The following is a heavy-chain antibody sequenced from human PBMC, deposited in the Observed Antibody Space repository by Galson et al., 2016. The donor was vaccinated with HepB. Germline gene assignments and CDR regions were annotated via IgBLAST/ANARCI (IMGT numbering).Heavy chain of an antibody. CDR2: ISYDGSKK. J-gene: IGHJ4*02. V-gene: IGHV3-30-3*01. Sequence: SLRLSCAASGFTFSSYGMHWVRQAPGKGLEWVAAISYDGSKKYYADSVKGRFTISRDNSKNTLYLQMNSLRAEDTAVYYCARDLASNSGRYLGDDYWGQGALGTVSS. CDR1: GFTFSSYG. D-gene: IGHD1-26*01. CDR3: ARDLASNSGRYLGDDY.